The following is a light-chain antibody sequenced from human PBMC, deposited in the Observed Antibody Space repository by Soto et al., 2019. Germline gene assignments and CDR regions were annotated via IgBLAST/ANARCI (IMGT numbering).Light chain of an antibody. Sequence: DIQMTQSPSSLSASVGDRVTITCRASQGIGNDLGWYQQKPGKAPNRLIYVASSLQSGVPSRFSGSGSGTEFTLTISSLQPEDFATYYCLQHNNYPRTFGQGTKVEIK. CDR2: VAS. V-gene: IGKV1-17*01. CDR3: LQHNNYPRT. CDR1: QGIGND. J-gene: IGKJ1*01.